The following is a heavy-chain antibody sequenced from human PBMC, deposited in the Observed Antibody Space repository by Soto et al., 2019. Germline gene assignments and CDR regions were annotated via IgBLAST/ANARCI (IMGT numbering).Heavy chain of an antibody. CDR1: GFTFSSYA. Sequence: GESLKISCAASGFTFSSYAMSWVRQAPGKGLEWVSAISGSGGSTYYADSVKGRFTISRDNSKNTLYLQMNSLRAEDTAVYYCANTEYPFPAFDIWGQGTMVTVSS. J-gene: IGHJ3*02. CDR2: ISGSGGST. V-gene: IGHV3-23*01. CDR3: ANTEYPFPAFDI. D-gene: IGHD6-6*01.